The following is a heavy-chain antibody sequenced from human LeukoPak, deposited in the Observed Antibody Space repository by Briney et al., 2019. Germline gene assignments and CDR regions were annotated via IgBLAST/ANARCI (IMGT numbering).Heavy chain of an antibody. J-gene: IGHJ4*02. CDR1: GYTFTSYG. D-gene: IGHD2-2*01. CDR2: ISAYNGNT. CDR3: ARADIVVVPAAMIDY. Sequence: ASVKVSCKASGYTFTSYGISWVRQAPGQGLEWMGWISAYNGNTNYAQKLQGRVTMTTDTSTSTAYMELRSLRSDDMAVYYCARADIVVVPAAMIDYWGQGTLVTVSS. V-gene: IGHV1-18*03.